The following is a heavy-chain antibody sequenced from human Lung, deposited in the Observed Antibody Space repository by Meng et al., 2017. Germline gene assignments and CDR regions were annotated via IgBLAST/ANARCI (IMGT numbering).Heavy chain of an antibody. CDR3: ARNNYGDYYFDY. J-gene: IGHJ4*02. CDR1: GFTFSRNA. D-gene: IGHD4-17*01. Sequence: VQLGESGGGVVQPGRSLRLSCAASGFTFSRNAMHWVRQAPGKGLEWVAVISYDGSNQHYADSVKGRFTISRDNSENTLYLQMNSLRAEDTAVYYCARNNYGDYYFDYWGQGTLVTVSS. V-gene: IGHV3-30*01. CDR2: ISYDGSNQ.